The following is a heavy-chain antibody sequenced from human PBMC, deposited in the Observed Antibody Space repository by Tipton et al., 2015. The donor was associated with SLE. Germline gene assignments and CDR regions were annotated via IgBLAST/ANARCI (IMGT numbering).Heavy chain of an antibody. V-gene: IGHV4-34*01. CDR2: INHSGST. CDR1: GGSFSGYY. J-gene: IGHJ6*03. CDR3: ARVHYYSYMDV. Sequence: TLSLTCAVYGGSFSGYYWTWIRQPPGKGLEWFGEINHSGSTNYNPSLKSRVTISVDTSRNQFSLKMSSVTAAVTAVYYCARVHYYSYMDVWGKGTTVTVSS.